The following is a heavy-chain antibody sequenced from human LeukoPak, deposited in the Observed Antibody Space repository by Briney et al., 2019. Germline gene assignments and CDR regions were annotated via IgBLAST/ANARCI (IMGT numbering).Heavy chain of an antibody. D-gene: IGHD5-12*01. J-gene: IGHJ5*02. CDR3: ARDSWARAYDIDH. Sequence: ASVKVSCKASGFTFTNYAISWVRQAPGQGLEWLAWISVDNGNTNYIRNLQGRVTLTTDTSTSTAYMELRNLRSDDTAVYYCARDSWARAYDIDHWGQGTLVTVSS. CDR1: GFTFTNYA. V-gene: IGHV1-18*01. CDR2: ISVDNGNT.